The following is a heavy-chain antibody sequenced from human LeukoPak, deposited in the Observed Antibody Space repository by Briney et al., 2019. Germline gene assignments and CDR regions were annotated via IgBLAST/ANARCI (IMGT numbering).Heavy chain of an antibody. Sequence: SVKVSCKASGGTFSSYAISWVRQAPGQGLEWMRGIIPIFGTANYAQKFQGRVTITADESTSTAYMELSSLRSEDTAVYYCARGYLVGSGYYPDYWGQGTLVTVSS. V-gene: IGHV1-69*13. CDR3: ARGYLVGSGYYPDY. J-gene: IGHJ4*02. CDR2: IIPIFGTA. CDR1: GGTFSSYA. D-gene: IGHD3-22*01.